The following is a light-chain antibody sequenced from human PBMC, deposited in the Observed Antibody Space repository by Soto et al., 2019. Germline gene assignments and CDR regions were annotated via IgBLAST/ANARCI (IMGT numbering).Light chain of an antibody. V-gene: IGKV1-5*01. CDR3: QQYHYYPYT. CDR1: QSISSW. Sequence: DIQMTQSHSTLSASVGDRVTITCRASQSISSWLAWNQQKPGKALKVLIYNASSLETGVPSRFSGSGSGTDFTLTIDSLQPDDFATYFCQQYHYYPYTFGQGTKLEI. CDR2: NAS. J-gene: IGKJ2*01.